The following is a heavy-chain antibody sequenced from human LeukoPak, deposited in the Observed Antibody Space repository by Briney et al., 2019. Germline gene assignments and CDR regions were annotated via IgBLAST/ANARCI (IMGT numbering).Heavy chain of an antibody. CDR1: GGSISSSTYN. Sequence: SETLSLTCTVSGGSISSSTYNWDWIRQPPGKGLEWIGRISYSGSTYYNPSLKSRVTISVDTSKNQFSLKLSSVTAADTAVYYCAIRHYGDLLDYWGQGTLVTVSS. CDR3: AIRHYGDLLDY. J-gene: IGHJ4*02. V-gene: IGHV4-39*07. CDR2: ISYSGST. D-gene: IGHD4-17*01.